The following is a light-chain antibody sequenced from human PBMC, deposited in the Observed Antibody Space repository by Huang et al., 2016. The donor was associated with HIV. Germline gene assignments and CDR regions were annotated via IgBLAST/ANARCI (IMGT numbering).Light chain of an antibody. CDR2: AAS. J-gene: IGKJ1*01. Sequence: AIRMTQSPSSLSASTGDRVNITCRASQDSNNFLAWYQQKPGKAPNLLIYAASILETGVPSRFSGSGSGTEFNLSISCLQSEDFATYYCQQYYSYRTVGQGTQVEIK. CDR1: QDSNNF. V-gene: IGKV1-8*01. CDR3: QQYYSYRT.